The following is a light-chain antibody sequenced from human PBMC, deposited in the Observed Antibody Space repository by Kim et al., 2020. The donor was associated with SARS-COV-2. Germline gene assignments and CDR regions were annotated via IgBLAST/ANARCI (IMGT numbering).Light chain of an antibody. CDR2: KAS. Sequence: DIQMTQSPSTLSASVGDRVTITCRAGQSISSWLAWYQQQPGKAPKLLLYKASTLESGVPSRFGGRGSGTEFTLTISSLQPDEFATYYCQHYLESPWTFARGTKVDI. J-gene: IGKJ1*01. CDR1: QSISSW. V-gene: IGKV1-5*03. CDR3: QHYLESPWT.